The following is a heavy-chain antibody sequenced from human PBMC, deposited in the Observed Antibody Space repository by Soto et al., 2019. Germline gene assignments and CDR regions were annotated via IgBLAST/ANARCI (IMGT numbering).Heavy chain of an antibody. Sequence: QVQLVESGGGVVLPGRSLRLSCAASGFSFSSYGMHWVRQAPGKGLEWVAVISYDVTNKYYADSVKGRFTISRDNSKNTLYLQMNSLRAEDTAVYYCAKDLRIAVAGTDYFDSWGQGTLVTVSS. V-gene: IGHV3-30*18. D-gene: IGHD6-19*01. CDR3: AKDLRIAVAGTDYFDS. CDR1: GFSFSSYG. CDR2: ISYDVTNK. J-gene: IGHJ4*02.